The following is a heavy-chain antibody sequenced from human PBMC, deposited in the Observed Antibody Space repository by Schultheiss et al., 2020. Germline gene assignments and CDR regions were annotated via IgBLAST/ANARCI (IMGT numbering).Heavy chain of an antibody. D-gene: IGHD5-18*01. V-gene: IGHV3-23*01. Sequence: GGSLRLSCAASGFTFSSYAMTWVRQTPGKGLEWVSGVSDSGGGTSYADSVKGRFIISRDNSKNTLYLQMNSLRAEDTAVYYCARVVRDTASRYYYYGMDVWGQGTTVTVSS. CDR2: VSDSGGGT. J-gene: IGHJ6*02. CDR3: ARVVRDTASRYYYYGMDV. CDR1: GFTFSSYA.